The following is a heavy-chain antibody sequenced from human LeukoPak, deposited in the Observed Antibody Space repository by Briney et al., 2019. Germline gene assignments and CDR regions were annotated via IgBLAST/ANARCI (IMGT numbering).Heavy chain of an antibody. Sequence: SQTLSLTCAISGDSVSSNSAAWNWIRQSPSRGLEWLGRTYYRSKWDNEYAVSVKSRITVNPDTSKNQFSLQLNSVTPEDTAVYYCASNRGSLRFYFDYYFHLTLVTVCS. V-gene: IGHV6-1*01. CDR1: GDSVSSNSAA. CDR2: TYYRSKWDN. D-gene: IGHD1-26*01. CDR3: ASNRGSLRFYFDY. J-gene: IGHJ4*01.